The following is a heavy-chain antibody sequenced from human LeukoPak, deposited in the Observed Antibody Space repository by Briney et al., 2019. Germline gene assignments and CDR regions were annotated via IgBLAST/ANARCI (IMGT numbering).Heavy chain of an antibody. CDR1: GFTFDDYT. CDR3: AKELSSVSSGSVIDL. Sequence: GGSLPLSYPASGFTFDDYTMHWVRQAPGKTLEWVCLVISDGTTYYRDSVKGRFTIARDNSKNSLYLQMDTLRTEDTAFYYWAKELSSVSSGSVIDLWGQGTLVTVSS. CDR2: VISDGTT. J-gene: IGHJ5*02. V-gene: IGHV3-43*01. D-gene: IGHD3-22*01.